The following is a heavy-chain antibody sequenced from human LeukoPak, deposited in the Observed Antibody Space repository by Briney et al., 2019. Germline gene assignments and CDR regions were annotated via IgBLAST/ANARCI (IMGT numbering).Heavy chain of an antibody. CDR2: ISSSSSYI. D-gene: IGHD4-17*01. J-gene: IGHJ4*02. V-gene: IGHV3-21*01. CDR3: ARDFYGDYACDY. CDR1: GFTFSSYS. Sequence: PGGSLRLSCAASGFTFSSYSMNWVRQAPGKGLEWVSSISSSSSYIYYADSVKGRFTISRDNAKNSLYLQMSSLRAEDTAVYYCARDFYGDYACDYWGQGTLVTVSS.